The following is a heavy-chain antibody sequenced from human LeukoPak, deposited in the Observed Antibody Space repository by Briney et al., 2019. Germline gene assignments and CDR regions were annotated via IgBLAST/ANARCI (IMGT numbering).Heavy chain of an antibody. Sequence: PGGSLRLSCAASGFTFSSYSMNWVRQAPGKGLEWVSSISSSSSYIYYADSVKGRFTISRDNAKNSLYLQMNSLRAEDTAVYYCAMTTVAEDYGMDVWGQGTTVTVSS. D-gene: IGHD4-23*01. CDR2: ISSSSSYI. J-gene: IGHJ6*02. CDR1: GFTFSSYS. CDR3: AMTTVAEDYGMDV. V-gene: IGHV3-21*01.